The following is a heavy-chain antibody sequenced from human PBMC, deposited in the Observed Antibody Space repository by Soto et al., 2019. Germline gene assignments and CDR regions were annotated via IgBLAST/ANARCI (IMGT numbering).Heavy chain of an antibody. CDR2: IWYDASNN. D-gene: IGHD3-3*01. Sequence: PGGSLRLSCAASGFSFSSYGMHWVRQAPGKGLEWVALIWYDASNNKYADSMKGRFTISRDNSKNTLYLQMNSLTAEDTAVYYWARGVDFWTPAVDFWGQGTLVTVSS. V-gene: IGHV3-33*01. J-gene: IGHJ4*02. CDR1: GFSFSSYG. CDR3: ARGVDFWTPAVDF.